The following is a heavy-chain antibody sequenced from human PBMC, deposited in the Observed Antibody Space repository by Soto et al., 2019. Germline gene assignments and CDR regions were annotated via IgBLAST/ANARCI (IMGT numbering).Heavy chain of an antibody. CDR2: MNPNSGNT. D-gene: IGHD4-17*01. J-gene: IGHJ6*03. Sequence: QVQLVQSGAEVKKPGASVKVSCKASGYTFTSYDINWVRQATGQGREWMGWMNPNSGNTGYAQKFQGRVTITRNTSISTAYMELSSLRSEDTAVYYCARSWGDYVSYYYYYMDVWGKGTTVTVSS. CDR1: GYTFTSYD. CDR3: ARSWGDYVSYYYYYMDV. V-gene: IGHV1-8*01.